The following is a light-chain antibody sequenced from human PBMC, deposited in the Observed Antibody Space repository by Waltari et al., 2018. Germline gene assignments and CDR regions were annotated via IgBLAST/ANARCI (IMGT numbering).Light chain of an antibody. V-gene: IGLV2-14*01. CDR1: SYDVGAFAY. Sequence: QSTLTQAPSVSGSPGQSITISCTGTSYDVGAFAYVPWYQQHSGEAPRLIIYEVTRRPSGVSIRFSASRSGNTASLTISGLRPEDEATYFCGSYTSRDTPTMLFGGGTKLTV. J-gene: IGLJ2*01. CDR3: GSYTSRDTPTML. CDR2: EVT.